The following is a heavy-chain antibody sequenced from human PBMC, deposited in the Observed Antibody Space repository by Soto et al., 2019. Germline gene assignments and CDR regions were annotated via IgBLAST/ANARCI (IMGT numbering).Heavy chain of an antibody. Sequence: GGSLRLSCAASGFTFSSYSMNWVRQAPGKGLEWVGFIRSKAYGGTTEYAASVKGRFTISRDDSKSIAYLQMNSLKTEDTAVYYCTRGLIYYDSSGYYFDYWGQGTLVTVSS. CDR2: IRSKAYGGTT. CDR3: TRGLIYYDSSGYYFDY. D-gene: IGHD3-22*01. V-gene: IGHV3-49*04. CDR1: GFTFSSYS. J-gene: IGHJ4*02.